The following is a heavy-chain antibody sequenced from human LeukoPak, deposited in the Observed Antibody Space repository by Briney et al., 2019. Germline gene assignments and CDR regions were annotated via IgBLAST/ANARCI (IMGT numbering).Heavy chain of an antibody. Sequence: PPETPSDTCALPRGSPSSGVYSSSWIRQPPGKCLVSLPYIYHRWTTYYNPSRKSRVTISVDRSKNQFSLKLSSVTAAGSAVYYCARGPIVVVPAAKRVGAFDIWGQGTMVTVSS. D-gene: IGHD2-2*01. CDR1: RGSPSSGVYS. V-gene: IGHV4-30-2*01. CDR3: ARGPIVVVPAAKRVGAFDI. J-gene: IGHJ3*02. CDR2: IYHRWTT.